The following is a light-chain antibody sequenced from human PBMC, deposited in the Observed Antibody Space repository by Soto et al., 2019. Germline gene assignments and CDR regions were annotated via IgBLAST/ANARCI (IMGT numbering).Light chain of an antibody. V-gene: IGLV2-8*01. J-gene: IGLJ2*01. CDR1: SRDVGGYNY. CDR2: EVS. Sequence: QSVLTQPPSASGSPGQSVTISCTGTSRDVGGYNYVSWYQQHPGKAHKLMIYEVSKRPSGVTARFSGSKSGNTASLTVSGLQADDEDDYYCSSCAGSDNLVFGGGTKLTVL. CDR3: SSCAGSDNLV.